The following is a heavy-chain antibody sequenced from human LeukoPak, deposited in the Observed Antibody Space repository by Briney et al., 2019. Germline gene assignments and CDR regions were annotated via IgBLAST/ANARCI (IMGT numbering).Heavy chain of an antibody. CDR2: ISGSGDST. CDR3: TKWSGFGDD. J-gene: IGHJ4*02. V-gene: IGHV3-23*01. Sequence: GGSLRLSRAASGFTFSSNSMTWVRQTPGKGLEWVSGISGSGDSTFYADSVKGRFTISRDNSRNTLYLQMSSLRPEDTAVYYCTKWSGFGDDWGQGTLVTVSS. D-gene: IGHD3-10*01. CDR1: GFTFSSNS.